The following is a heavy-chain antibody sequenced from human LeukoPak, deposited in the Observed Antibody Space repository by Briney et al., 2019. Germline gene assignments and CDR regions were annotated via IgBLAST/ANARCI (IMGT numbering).Heavy chain of an antibody. CDR1: GYTFTGYY. CDR2: INPSGGST. D-gene: IGHD5-18*01. Sequence: ASVKVSCKASGYTFTGYYMHWVRQAPGQGLEWMGIINPSGGSTSYAQKFQGRVTMTRDMSTSTVYMELSSLRSEDTAVYYCARLYDTAEFDPWGQGTLVTVSS. V-gene: IGHV1-46*01. J-gene: IGHJ5*02. CDR3: ARLYDTAEFDP.